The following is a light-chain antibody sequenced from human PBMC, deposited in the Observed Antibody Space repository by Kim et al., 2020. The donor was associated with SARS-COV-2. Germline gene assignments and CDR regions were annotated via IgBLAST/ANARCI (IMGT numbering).Light chain of an antibody. J-gene: IGKJ4*01. CDR3: QQYHKWPPLT. CDR2: GAS. CDR1: QSVSSS. V-gene: IGKV3D-15*01. Sequence: EIVMTQSPATLSVSPGERATLSCRASQSVSSSLAWYQQKPGQAPRLLIYGASTRATGIPARFSGSGSGTEFTLTISSLQSEDFASYFCQQYHKWPPLTFGGGTKVDIK.